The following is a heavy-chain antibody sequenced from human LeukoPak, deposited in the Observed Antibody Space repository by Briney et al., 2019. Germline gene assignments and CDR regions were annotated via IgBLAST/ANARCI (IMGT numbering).Heavy chain of an antibody. V-gene: IGHV1-18*01. CDR1: GYTFTSYG. CDR3: ARAPGYYDSSGYYQFDY. Sequence: GASVTVSCKAPGYTFTSYGISWVRQAPGQGLEWMGWISAYNGNTNYAQKLQGRVTMTTDTSTSTAYMELRSLRSDDTAVYYCARAPGYYDSSGYYQFDYWGQGTLVTVSS. CDR2: ISAYNGNT. D-gene: IGHD3-22*01. J-gene: IGHJ4*02.